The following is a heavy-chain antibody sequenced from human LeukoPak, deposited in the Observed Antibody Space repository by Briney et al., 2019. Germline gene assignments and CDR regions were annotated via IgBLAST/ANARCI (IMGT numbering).Heavy chain of an antibody. D-gene: IGHD2-8*01. CDR2: ISSSSSYI. V-gene: IGHV3-21*04. Sequence: GGSLRLSCAASGFTFSSYSMNWVRQAPGKGLEWVSSISSSSSYIYYADSVKGRFTISRDNSKNTLYLQMNSLRAEDTAVYYCAKNERVYAIGYFDYWGQGTLVTVSS. CDR1: GFTFSSYS. J-gene: IGHJ4*02. CDR3: AKNERVYAIGYFDY.